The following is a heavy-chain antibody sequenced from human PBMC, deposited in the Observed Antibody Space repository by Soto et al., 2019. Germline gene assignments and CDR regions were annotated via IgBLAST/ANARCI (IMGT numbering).Heavy chain of an antibody. D-gene: IGHD6-13*01. V-gene: IGHV4-61*01. Sequence: ETLSLTCTVSGGSVSSGSYYWSWIRQPPGKGLEWIGYIYYSGSTNYNPSLKSRVTISVDTSKNQFSLKLSSVTAADTAVYYCARVEGAAAGTFGYYYYYGMDVWGQRTTVRVSS. CDR3: ARVEGAAAGTFGYYYYYGMDV. CDR1: GGSVSSGSYY. CDR2: IYYSGST. J-gene: IGHJ6*02.